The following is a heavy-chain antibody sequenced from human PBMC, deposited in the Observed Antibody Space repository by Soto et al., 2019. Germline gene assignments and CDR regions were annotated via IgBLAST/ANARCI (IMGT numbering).Heavy chain of an antibody. D-gene: IGHD3-9*01. CDR1: GFTFSSYS. CDR2: IFTTGTTM. Sequence: PGGSLRLSCVASGFTFSSYSIVWVRQAPGKGLEWVSYIFTTGTTMYYADSVKGRFTVSRGNAKNSVFLLLNSLRAEDTAVYYCARDKDWAFDYWGQGTLVTVSS. V-gene: IGHV3-48*03. CDR3: ARDKDWAFDY. J-gene: IGHJ4*02.